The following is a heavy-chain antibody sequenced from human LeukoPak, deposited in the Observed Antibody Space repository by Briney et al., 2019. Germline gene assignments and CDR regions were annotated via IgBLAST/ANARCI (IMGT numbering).Heavy chain of an antibody. Sequence: GASVKVSCKASGYTFTSYGISWVRQAPGQGLEWMGWISAYNGNTNYAQKLQGRVTMTTDTSTSTAYMELRSLRSDDTAVYYCARDLRTPTESDLPYIIAVAGKGIDAFDIWGQGTMVTVSS. CDR3: ARDLRTPTESDLPYIIAVAGKGIDAFDI. V-gene: IGHV1-18*01. CDR1: GYTFTSYG. J-gene: IGHJ3*02. CDR2: ISAYNGNT. D-gene: IGHD6-19*01.